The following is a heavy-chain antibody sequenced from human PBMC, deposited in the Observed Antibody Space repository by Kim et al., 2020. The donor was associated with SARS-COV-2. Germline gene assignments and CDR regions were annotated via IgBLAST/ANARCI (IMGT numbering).Heavy chain of an antibody. V-gene: IGHV4-59*13. CDR3: ARTLNSSSWFGSVLFDP. CDR2: IYYTGSS. CDR1: GGSISKYY. Sequence: SETLSLTCTVSGGSISKYYWNWFRQSPGKGLEWIGYIYYTGSSNYNPSLKGRVTISLDTSKNQISLNLNSVTAADTAVYYCARTLNSSSWFGSVLFDPWGQRTLVTVSS. D-gene: IGHD3-22*01. J-gene: IGHJ5*02.